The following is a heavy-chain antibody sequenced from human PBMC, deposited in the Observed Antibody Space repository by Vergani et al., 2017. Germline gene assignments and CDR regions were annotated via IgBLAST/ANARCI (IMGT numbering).Heavy chain of an antibody. CDR2: ISYDGSNK. CDR1: GFTFSSYA. V-gene: IGHV3-30-3*01. J-gene: IGHJ3*02. Sequence: QVQLVESGGGVVQPGRSLRLSCAASGFTFSSYAMHWVRQAPGTGLEWVAVISYDGSNKYYADSVKGRFTISRDNSKNTLYLQMNSLRDEDTAVYYCAKDGYSGYDSGAFDIWGQGTMVTV. CDR3: AKDGYSGYDSGAFDI. D-gene: IGHD5-12*01.